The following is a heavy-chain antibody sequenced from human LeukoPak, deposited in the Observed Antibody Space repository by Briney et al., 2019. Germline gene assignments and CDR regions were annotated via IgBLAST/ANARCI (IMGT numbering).Heavy chain of an antibody. CDR2: INPNSGFT. D-gene: IGHD2-2*01. V-gene: IGHV1-2*02. J-gene: IGHJ4*02. CDR1: GYPFTGYY. Sequence: ASVKVSCKASGYPFTGYYLHWVRQAPGQGLEWMGWINPNSGFTNYAQKFQGRVTMTRDTSISTAYMELSRLRSDDTAVYYCARLDDCSISSCRSFDYWGQGTLVTVSS. CDR3: ARLDDCSISSCRSFDY.